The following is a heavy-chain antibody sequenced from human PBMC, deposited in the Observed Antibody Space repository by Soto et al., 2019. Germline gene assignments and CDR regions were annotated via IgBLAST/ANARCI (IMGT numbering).Heavy chain of an antibody. CDR3: ARDREGDCSGGSCSPAHLFDY. D-gene: IGHD2-15*01. Sequence: ASVKVSCKASGYTFTSYYMHWVRQAPGQGLEWMGIINPSGGSTSYAQKFQGRVTMTRDTSTSTVYMELSSLRSEDTAVYYCARDREGDCSGGSCSPAHLFDYWGQGTLVTVSS. CDR2: INPSGGST. CDR1: GYTFTSYY. V-gene: IGHV1-46*03. J-gene: IGHJ4*02.